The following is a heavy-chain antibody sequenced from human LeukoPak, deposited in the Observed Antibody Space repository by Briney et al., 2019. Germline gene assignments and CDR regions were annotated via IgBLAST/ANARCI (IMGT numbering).Heavy chain of an antibody. D-gene: IGHD3-10*02. Sequence: GGSLRLSCAASGFTFSSYSMSWVRQAPGKGLEWVSSISGSGSGGSTYYADSVKGRFTISRDNSKNTLYLQMNSLIAEDTAVYYCAELGITMIGGVWGKGTTVTISS. J-gene: IGHJ6*04. CDR3: AELGITMIGGV. CDR2: ISGSGSGGST. V-gene: IGHV3-23*01. CDR1: GFTFSSYS.